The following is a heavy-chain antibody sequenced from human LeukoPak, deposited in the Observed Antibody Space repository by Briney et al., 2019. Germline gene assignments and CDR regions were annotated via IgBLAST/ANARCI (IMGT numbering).Heavy chain of an antibody. CDR3: ARTFSESYYYYGMDL. D-gene: IGHD1-26*01. CDR2: MYYSGRT. CDR1: GGSISSYY. J-gene: IGHJ6*02. Sequence: PSETLSLTCTVSGGSISSYYWSWIRQPPGKGLEWIGYMYYSGRTNYNPSLKSRVTTSVDTSKNQFSLKLSSVTAADTAVYYCARTFSESYYYYGMDLWGQGTTVTVSS. V-gene: IGHV4-59*01.